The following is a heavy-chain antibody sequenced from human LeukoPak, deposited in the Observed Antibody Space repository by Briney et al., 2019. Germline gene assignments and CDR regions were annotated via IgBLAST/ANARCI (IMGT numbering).Heavy chain of an antibody. D-gene: IGHD3-22*01. J-gene: IGHJ3*02. CDR3: ARVLWETEYDSSGYYYFVPDAFDI. CDR1: GGSISSSSYY. CDR2: IYYRGST. Sequence: SETLSLTCTVSGGSISSSSYYWGWIRQPPGKGLEWIGSIYYRGSTYYNPSLKSRVTISVDTSKNQFSLKLSSVTAADTAVYYCARVLWETEYDSSGYYYFVPDAFDIWGQGTMVTVSS. V-gene: IGHV4-39*07.